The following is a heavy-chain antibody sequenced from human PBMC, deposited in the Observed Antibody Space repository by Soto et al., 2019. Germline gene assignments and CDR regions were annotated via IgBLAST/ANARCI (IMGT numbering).Heavy chain of an antibody. J-gene: IGHJ3*02. CDR2: INAGNGNT. CDR1: GYTFTSYA. D-gene: IGHD3-22*01. V-gene: IGHV1-3*01. Sequence: ASVKVSCKASGYTFTSYAMHWVRQAPGQRLEWMGWINAGNGNTKYSQKFQGRVTITRDTSASTAYMELSSLRSEDTAVYYCARAITMIGNDAFDIWGQGTMVTV. CDR3: ARAITMIGNDAFDI.